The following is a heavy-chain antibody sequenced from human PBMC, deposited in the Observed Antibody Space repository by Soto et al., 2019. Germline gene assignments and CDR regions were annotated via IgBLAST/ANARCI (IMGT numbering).Heavy chain of an antibody. V-gene: IGHV1-69*06. CDR2: IIPIFGTA. CDR1: GGTFSSYA. CDR3: ARVQHNNSSSWSPVGYGMDV. D-gene: IGHD6-13*01. Sequence: QVQLVQSGAEVKKPGSSVKVSCKASGGTFSSYAISWVRQAPGQGLEWMGGIIPIFGTANYAQKFQGRVTITADKSTSTAYMELSSLRSEDTAVYYCARVQHNNSSSWSPVGYGMDVWGQGTTVTVSS. J-gene: IGHJ6*02.